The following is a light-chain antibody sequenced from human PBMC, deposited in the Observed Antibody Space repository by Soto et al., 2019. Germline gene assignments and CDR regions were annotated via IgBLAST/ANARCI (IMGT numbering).Light chain of an antibody. J-gene: IGKJ1*01. CDR3: QQSNNWPRT. Sequence: IVMTQPSATQPVSTEERATLSCRASQSVSSNLAWYQQKPGQAPRLLIYGASTRATGIPARFSGSGSGTEFTLTISSLQSEDFAVYYGQQSNNWPRTFGRGTKVDIK. CDR1: QSVSSN. CDR2: GAS. V-gene: IGKV3-15*01.